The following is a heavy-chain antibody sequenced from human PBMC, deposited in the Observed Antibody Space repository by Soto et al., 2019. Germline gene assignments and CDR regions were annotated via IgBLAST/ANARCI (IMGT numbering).Heavy chain of an antibody. Sequence: APGKGLEWVSAISGSGGSTYYADSVKGRFTISRDNSKNTLYLQMNSLRAEDTAVYYCAKGKYYYDSSGYYYFDYWGQGTLVTVSS. V-gene: IGHV3-23*01. D-gene: IGHD3-22*01. CDR2: ISGSGGST. J-gene: IGHJ4*02. CDR3: AKGKYYYDSSGYYYFDY.